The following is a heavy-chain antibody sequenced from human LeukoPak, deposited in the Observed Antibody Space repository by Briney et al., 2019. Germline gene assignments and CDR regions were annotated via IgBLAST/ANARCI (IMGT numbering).Heavy chain of an antibody. V-gene: IGHV3-33*01. D-gene: IGHD3-22*01. CDR2: IWYDGSND. J-gene: IGHJ4*02. CDR3: ARSIPRYDGSAYYPDY. Sequence: GGSLRLSCIVSGFTFSTYDMHWVRQAPGKGLEWVAVIWYDGSNDGYADSVKGRFTISRDNSKNTLYLQMNSLRAEDTAMYYCARSIPRYDGSAYYPDYWGQGTLVTVSS. CDR1: GFTFSTYD.